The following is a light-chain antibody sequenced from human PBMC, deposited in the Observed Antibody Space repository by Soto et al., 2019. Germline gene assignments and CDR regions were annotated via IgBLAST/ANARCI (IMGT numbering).Light chain of an antibody. CDR1: QSVSSSS. Sequence: EIVLTQSPGTLSLSPGERATLSCRASQSVSSSSLAWYQQKPGQAPRLLIYGASSRATGTPDRVSGSGSGTDFSLTISRLQPEDFAVYYCLQYDNSPLYTFGQGTKLEIK. V-gene: IGKV3-20*01. CDR2: GAS. CDR3: LQYDNSPLYT. J-gene: IGKJ2*01.